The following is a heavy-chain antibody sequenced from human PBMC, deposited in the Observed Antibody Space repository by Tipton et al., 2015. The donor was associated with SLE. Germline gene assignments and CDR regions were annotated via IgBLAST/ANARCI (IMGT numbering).Heavy chain of an antibody. CDR1: GYSISSGYY. Sequence: TLSLTCTVSGYSISSGYYWGWIRQPPGKGLEWIGSIYHSGSTYYNPSLKSRVTISVDTSKNQFSLKLSSVTAADTAVYYCVRRRGSSGWSNNWFDPWGQGTLVTVSS. V-gene: IGHV4-38-2*02. CDR3: VRRRGSSGWSNNWFDP. CDR2: IYHSGST. J-gene: IGHJ5*02. D-gene: IGHD6-19*01.